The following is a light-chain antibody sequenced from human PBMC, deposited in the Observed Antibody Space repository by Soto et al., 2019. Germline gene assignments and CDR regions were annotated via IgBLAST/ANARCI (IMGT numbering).Light chain of an antibody. CDR3: HQYGASPGT. CDR2: GVS. V-gene: IGKV3-20*01. Sequence: EIVSTQSPATLSLSPGERATLSCRASQRVRSTYLAWYQQKPGQAPRLLIYGVSTRATGIPDRFSGSGSGTDFTLTISRLEPDDFALYYCHQYGASPGTFGQGTKV. J-gene: IGKJ1*01. CDR1: QRVRSTY.